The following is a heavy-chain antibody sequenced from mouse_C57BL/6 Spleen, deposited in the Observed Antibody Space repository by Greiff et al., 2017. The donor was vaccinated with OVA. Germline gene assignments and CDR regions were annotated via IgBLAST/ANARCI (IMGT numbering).Heavy chain of an antibody. CDR2: ISNGGGST. Sequence: EVHLVESGGGLVQPGGSLKLSCAASGFTFSDYYMYWVRQTPEKRLEWVAYISNGGGSTYYPDTVKGRFTISRDNAKNTLYLQMSRLKSEDTAMYYCARLVDYYAMDYWGQGTSVTVSS. CDR3: ARLVDYYAMDY. D-gene: IGHD1-1*01. V-gene: IGHV5-12*01. J-gene: IGHJ4*01. CDR1: GFTFSDYY.